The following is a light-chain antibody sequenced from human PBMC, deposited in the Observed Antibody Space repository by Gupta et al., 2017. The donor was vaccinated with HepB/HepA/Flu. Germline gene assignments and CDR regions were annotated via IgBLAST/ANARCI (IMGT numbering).Light chain of an antibody. J-gene: IGKJ5*01. CDR2: GTS. CDR1: QDINKY. V-gene: IGKV1-27*01. CDR3: QKYDNAPRT. Sequence: DIQMTQSPSSLSASIGDRVTITCRASQDINKYLAWYQVKPGKVPKLLMFGTSAVQSGVPSRFSGSGSGTEFTPTISSLQPEDVAIYYCQKYDNAPRTFGQGTRLDIK.